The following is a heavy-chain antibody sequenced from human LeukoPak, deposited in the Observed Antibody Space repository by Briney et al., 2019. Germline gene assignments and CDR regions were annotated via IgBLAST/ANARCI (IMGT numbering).Heavy chain of an antibody. Sequence: ASVKVSCKASGYTFTGYYMHWVRQAPGQGLEWMGWINPNSGGTNYAQKFQGRVTMTRDTSISTAYMELSRLRSDDTAVYYCAGARSGSYSYWHYWGQGTLVTVSS. D-gene: IGHD1-26*01. CDR1: GYTFTGYY. J-gene: IGHJ4*02. CDR2: INPNSGGT. CDR3: AGARSGSYSYWHY. V-gene: IGHV1-2*02.